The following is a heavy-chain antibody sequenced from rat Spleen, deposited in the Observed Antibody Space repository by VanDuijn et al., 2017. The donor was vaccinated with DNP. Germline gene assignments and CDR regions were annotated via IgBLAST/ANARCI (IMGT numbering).Heavy chain of an antibody. Sequence: EVQLVESGGGLVQPGRSLKLYCAASGFTFSNYGFHWIRQAPAKGLEWVAAISPGGGNIYYRDSVKGRFTLSRDNAKSTLYLQMDSLRSEDTATYYCTTDFERGYWGQGVMVTVSS. D-gene: IGHD1-11*01. J-gene: IGHJ2*01. CDR3: TTDFERGY. V-gene: IGHV5-19*01. CDR2: ISPGGGNI. CDR1: GFTFSNYG.